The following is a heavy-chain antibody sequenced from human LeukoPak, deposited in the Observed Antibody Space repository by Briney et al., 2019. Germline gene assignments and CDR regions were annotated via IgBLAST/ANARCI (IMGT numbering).Heavy chain of an antibody. CDR2: IYHSGST. J-gene: IGHJ6*04. V-gene: IGHV4-38-2*02. D-gene: IGHD3-10*01. CDR3: ARDKYYYGSGSYRYYCGMDV. CDR1: GYSISSGYY. Sequence: PSETLSLTCAVSGYSISSGYYWGWIRQPPGKGLEWIGSIYHSGSTYYNPSLKSRVTISVDTSKNQFSLKLSSVTAADTAVYYCARDKYYYGSGSYRYYCGMDVWGKGTTVTVSS.